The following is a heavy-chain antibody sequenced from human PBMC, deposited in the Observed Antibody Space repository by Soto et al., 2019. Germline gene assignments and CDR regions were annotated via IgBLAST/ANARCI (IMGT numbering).Heavy chain of an antibody. CDR2: ISGSGGST. D-gene: IGHD3-22*01. Sequence: PGGSLRLSCAASGFTFSSYAMSWVRQAPGKGLEWVSAISGSGGSTYYADSVKGRFTISRDNSKNTLYLQMNSLRAEDTAVYYCSKWLPYDSSGSALDYWGQGTLVTVSS. J-gene: IGHJ4*02. V-gene: IGHV3-23*01. CDR3: SKWLPYDSSGSALDY. CDR1: GFTFSSYA.